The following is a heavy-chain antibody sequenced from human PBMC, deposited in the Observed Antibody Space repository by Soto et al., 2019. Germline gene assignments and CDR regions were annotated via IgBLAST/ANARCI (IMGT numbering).Heavy chain of an antibody. V-gene: IGHV3-23*01. CDR1: GFTSS. D-gene: IGHD6-19*01. CDR3: ANILVGQWLVPGGY. Sequence: EVQILESGGALIQPGGSLRLSCAASGFTSSMTWVRQAPGKGLEWVSASDFSGRLTYYADSVKGRFHIFRDTSVNTLFLQMNSLRTEDTAVYYCANILVGQWLVPGGYWGPGTLVTVSS. J-gene: IGHJ4*02. CDR2: SDFSGRLT.